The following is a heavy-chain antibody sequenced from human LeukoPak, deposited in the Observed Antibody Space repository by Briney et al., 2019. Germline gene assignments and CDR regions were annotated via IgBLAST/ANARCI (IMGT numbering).Heavy chain of an antibody. CDR3: ARGVNYDFWSGYYTWVGYYYYYMDV. J-gene: IGHJ6*03. V-gene: IGHV4-34*01. CDR2: INHSGST. D-gene: IGHD3-3*01. Sequence: PSETLSLTCAVYGGSFSGYYWSWIRQPPGKGLEWVGEINHSGSTYYNPSLKSRVTISVDTSKNQFSLKLSSVTAADTAVYYCARGVNYDFWSGYYTWVGYYYYYMDVWGKGTTVTVSS. CDR1: GGSFSGYY.